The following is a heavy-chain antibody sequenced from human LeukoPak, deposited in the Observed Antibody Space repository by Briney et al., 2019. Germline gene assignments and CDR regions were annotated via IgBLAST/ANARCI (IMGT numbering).Heavy chain of an antibody. Sequence: PSETLSLTCTVSGGSISSGGYYWSWIRQHPGKGLEWIGYIYYSGSTYYNPSLKSRVTISVDTSKNQFSLKLSSVTAADTAVYYCARLEGSSGYYDYWGQGTLVTVSS. CDR1: GGSISSGGYY. CDR3: ARLEGSSGYYDY. J-gene: IGHJ4*02. V-gene: IGHV4-31*03. CDR2: IYYSGST. D-gene: IGHD3-22*01.